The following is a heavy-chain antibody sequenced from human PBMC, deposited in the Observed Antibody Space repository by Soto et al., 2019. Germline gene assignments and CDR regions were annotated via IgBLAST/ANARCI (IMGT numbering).Heavy chain of an antibody. V-gene: IGHV3-74*01. CDR2: IKNDGSDT. Sequence: GGSLRLSCAASGFTFSNYWMHWVRQAPGKGLVWVSRIKNDGSDTSYADSVRGRFTIFRDNAKNTLYLQMDSLRVDDTAVYYCARESSWAPDYWGQGTLVTVSS. CDR3: ARESSWAPDY. J-gene: IGHJ4*02. D-gene: IGHD7-27*01. CDR1: GFTFSNYW.